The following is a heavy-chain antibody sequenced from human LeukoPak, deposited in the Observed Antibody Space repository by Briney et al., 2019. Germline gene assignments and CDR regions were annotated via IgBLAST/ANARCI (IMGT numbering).Heavy chain of an antibody. V-gene: IGHV3-23*01. J-gene: IGHJ4*02. CDR1: GFTFSSYA. Sequence: PGGSLRLSCAASGFTFSSYAMSWVRQAPGKGLEWVSALSGSGGNTDYADSVKGRFSISRDNSKNTLYLQMSSLRAEDTAVYYCARKSGGWYSDFDYWGQGTLVTVSS. CDR2: LSGSGGNT. CDR3: ARKSGGWYSDFDY. D-gene: IGHD6-19*01.